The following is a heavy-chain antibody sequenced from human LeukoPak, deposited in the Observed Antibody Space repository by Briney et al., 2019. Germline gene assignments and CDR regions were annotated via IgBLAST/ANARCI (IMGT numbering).Heavy chain of an antibody. Sequence: ASVKVSCKASGGTFSSYAISWVRQAPGQGLEWMGGIIPIFGTANYAQKFQGRVTITAGKSTSTAYMELSSLRSEDTAVYYCASDHYYGSGSRGLEVDYWGQGTLVTVSS. CDR1: GGTFSSYA. CDR3: ASDHYYGSGSRGLEVDY. CDR2: IIPIFGTA. J-gene: IGHJ4*02. D-gene: IGHD3-10*01. V-gene: IGHV1-69*06.